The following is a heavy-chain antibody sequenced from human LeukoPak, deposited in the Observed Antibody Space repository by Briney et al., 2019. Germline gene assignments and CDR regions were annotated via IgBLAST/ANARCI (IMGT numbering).Heavy chain of an antibody. CDR3: ARGTTTVTNYYFDY. V-gene: IGHV4-59*01. J-gene: IGHJ4*02. Sequence: SETLSLTCAVSGGSISGYYWIWIRQSPGEGLEWIGHFHYSGTTDYNPSLKSRVTISLDTSRKQFSPKLSSVSAADTAVYYCARGTTTVTNYYFDYWGQGTLVTVSS. CDR2: FHYSGTT. CDR1: GGSISGYY. D-gene: IGHD4-17*01.